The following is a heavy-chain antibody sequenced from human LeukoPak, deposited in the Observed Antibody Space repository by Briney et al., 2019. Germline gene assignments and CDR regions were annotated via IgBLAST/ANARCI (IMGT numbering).Heavy chain of an antibody. CDR3: AKVLLMTHSPGDY. Sequence: PGASLTLSCAASGFTFSSYAMGWVRQAPGKGLEWVSAISGSGGSTYYADSVKGRFTISRDNSRNTLYLQMNSLRAEDTAVYYCAKVLLMTHSPGDYWGQGTLVTVSS. CDR1: GFTFSSYA. J-gene: IGHJ4*02. D-gene: IGHD3-16*01. CDR2: ISGSGGST. V-gene: IGHV3-23*01.